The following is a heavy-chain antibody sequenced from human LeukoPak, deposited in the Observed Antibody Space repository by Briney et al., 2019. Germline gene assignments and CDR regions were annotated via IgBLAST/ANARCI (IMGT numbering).Heavy chain of an antibody. J-gene: IGHJ6*02. D-gene: IGHD2-2*02. CDR3: ARGGVVPAAIAYYGMDV. CDR2: MNPNSGNT. CDR1: GYTFTSYD. V-gene: IGHV1-8*01. Sequence: GASVKVSCKASGYTFTSYDINWVRQATGQGLEWMGWMNPNSGNTGYAQKFQGRVTMTRNTSISTAYMELSSLRSEDTAVYYCARGGVVPAAIAYYGMDVWGQGTTVTVSS.